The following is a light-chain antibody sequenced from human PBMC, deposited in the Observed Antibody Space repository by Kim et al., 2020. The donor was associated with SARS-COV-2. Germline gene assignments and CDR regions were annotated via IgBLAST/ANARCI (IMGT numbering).Light chain of an antibody. V-gene: IGKV3-20*01. Sequence: PGERAARACRASQSVSSRYLAWYQQKPGQAPRLLIYGASSRATGIPDRFSGSGSGTDFTLTISRLEPGDFAVYYCQEYGTSRSITFGQGTLLEIK. CDR1: QSVSSRY. J-gene: IGKJ5*01. CDR3: QEYGTSRSIT. CDR2: GAS.